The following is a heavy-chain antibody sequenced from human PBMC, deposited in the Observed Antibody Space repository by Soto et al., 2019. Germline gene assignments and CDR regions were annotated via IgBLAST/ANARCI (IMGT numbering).Heavy chain of an antibody. J-gene: IGHJ6*02. CDR3: ARDKPAAAGTPYYYYGMDV. Sequence: QVQLVESGGGVVQPGRSLRLSCAASGFTFSSYAMHWVRQAPGKGLEWVAVISYDGRNKYYADSVKGRFTISRDNSKNTLYVQMNSLRVEDTAVYYCARDKPAAAGTPYYYYGMDVWGQVTTFTVSS. D-gene: IGHD6-13*01. CDR2: ISYDGRNK. V-gene: IGHV3-30*04. CDR1: GFTFSSYA.